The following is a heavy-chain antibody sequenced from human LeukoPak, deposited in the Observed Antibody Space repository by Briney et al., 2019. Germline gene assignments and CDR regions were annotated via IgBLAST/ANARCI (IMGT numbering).Heavy chain of an antibody. CDR3: AKEGDQFRGYLDA. J-gene: IGHJ6*03. D-gene: IGHD3-16*01. CDR2: IWHDGSVE. CDR1: GFTFSRLG. V-gene: IGHV3-33*06. Sequence: PGRSLRLSCAASGFTFSRLGMQWVRQAPGKGLEWVAMIWHDGSVEEYAASVKGRLTISRDNSRDTLFLQMNRLRDDDTAVYYCAKEGDQFRGYLDAWGKGTTVTVS.